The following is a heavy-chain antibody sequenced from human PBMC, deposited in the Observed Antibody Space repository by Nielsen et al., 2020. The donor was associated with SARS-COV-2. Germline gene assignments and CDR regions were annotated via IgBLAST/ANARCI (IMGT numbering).Heavy chain of an antibody. Sequence: GGSLRLSCAASGFTFSSYSMNWVRQAPGKGLEWVSSISSSSSYIYYADSVKGRFTISRDNAKNSLYLQMNSLRAEDTAVYYCARDLYSSGWTYHYYGMDVWGQGTTVTVSS. CDR1: GFTFSSYS. V-gene: IGHV3-21*01. D-gene: IGHD6-19*01. CDR3: ARDLYSSGWTYHYYGMDV. CDR2: ISSSSSYI. J-gene: IGHJ6*02.